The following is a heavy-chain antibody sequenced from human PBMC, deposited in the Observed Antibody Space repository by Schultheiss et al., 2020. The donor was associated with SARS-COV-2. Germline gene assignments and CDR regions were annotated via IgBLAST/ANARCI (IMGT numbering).Heavy chain of an antibody. Sequence: GGSLRLSCAASVFPFLRSFLPLFRQAPGKGLEWVAVISYDGSNKYYADSVKGRFTISRDSSKNTLFLQMNSLRTEDTAVYYCAREPSGAWAPVDYWGQGILVTVSS. D-gene: IGHD3-10*01. CDR1: VFPFLRSF. CDR3: AREPSGAWAPVDY. CDR2: ISYDGSNK. V-gene: IGHV3-30-3*01. J-gene: IGHJ4*02.